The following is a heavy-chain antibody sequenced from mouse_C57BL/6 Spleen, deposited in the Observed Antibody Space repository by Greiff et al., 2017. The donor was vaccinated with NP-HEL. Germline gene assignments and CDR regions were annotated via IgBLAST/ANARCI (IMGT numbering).Heavy chain of an antibody. Sequence: EVMLVESGEGLVKPGGSLKLSCAASGFTFSSYAMSWVRQTPEKRLEWVAYISSGGDYIYYADTVKGRFTISRDNARNTLYLQMSSLKSEDTAMYYCTREGVYGYDVGVYWYFDVWGTGTTVTVSS. J-gene: IGHJ1*03. CDR3: TREGVYGYDVGVYWYFDV. D-gene: IGHD2-2*01. CDR2: ISSGGDYI. CDR1: GFTFSSYA. V-gene: IGHV5-9-1*02.